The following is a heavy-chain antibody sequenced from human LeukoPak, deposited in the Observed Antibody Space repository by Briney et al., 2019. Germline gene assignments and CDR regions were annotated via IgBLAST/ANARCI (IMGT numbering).Heavy chain of an antibody. CDR3: ARRRSITMIVVYRGYFDY. CDR1: GGSISSYY. J-gene: IGHJ4*02. D-gene: IGHD3-22*01. CDR2: IYYSGTT. Sequence: SETLSLTCTVSGGSISSYYWSWIRQPPGKGLEWIGFIYYSGTTNYNPSLKSRVTISVDTSKNQFSLRLSSVTAADTAVYYCARRRSITMIVVYRGYFDYWGQGTLVTVSS. V-gene: IGHV4-59*12.